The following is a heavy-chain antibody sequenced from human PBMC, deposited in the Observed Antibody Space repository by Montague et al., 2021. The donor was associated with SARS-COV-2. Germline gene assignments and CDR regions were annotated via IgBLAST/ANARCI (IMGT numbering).Heavy chain of an antibody. CDR2: IYYIGST. J-gene: IGHJ2*01. V-gene: IGHV4-31*02. Sequence: IYYIGSTYYNPSLKSRVTISVDTSTNQFSLKLSSVTASDTAVYYCARVHIVVVTAMRYFDLLVRGSRVIV. CDR3: ARVHIVVVTAMRYFDL. D-gene: IGHD2-21*02.